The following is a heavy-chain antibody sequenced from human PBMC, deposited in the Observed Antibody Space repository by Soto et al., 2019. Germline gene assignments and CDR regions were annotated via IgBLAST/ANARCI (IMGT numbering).Heavy chain of an antibody. D-gene: IGHD3-9*01. CDR2: ISAYNGNT. V-gene: IGHV1-18*01. CDR1: SYTFTNYG. CDR3: ARGPRTQNYDIMTGYYRY. Sequence: SCKASSYTFTNYGISWVRQAPGQGLEWMGWISAYNGNTDYAQKFQGRVTMTTDTSTSTAYMELRSLRSDDTAIYYCARGPRTQNYDIMTGYYRYWGQGTLVTVSS. J-gene: IGHJ4*01.